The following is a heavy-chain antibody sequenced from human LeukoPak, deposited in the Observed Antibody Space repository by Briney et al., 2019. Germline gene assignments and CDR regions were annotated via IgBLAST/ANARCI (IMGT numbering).Heavy chain of an antibody. V-gene: IGHV4-39*02. J-gene: IGHJ4*02. CDR1: GDSIRSNNYY. D-gene: IGHD7-27*01. CDR2: IYDTGST. CDR3: ARAADNWGSRVYYFDY. Sequence: KSPETLSLTCTVSGDSIRSNNYYWGWIRQPPGKGLEWIGSIYDTGSTFYNPSLKSRVIISVDTSKNQFSLKLSSVTAADTAVYYCARAADNWGSRVYYFDYWGQGTLVTVSS.